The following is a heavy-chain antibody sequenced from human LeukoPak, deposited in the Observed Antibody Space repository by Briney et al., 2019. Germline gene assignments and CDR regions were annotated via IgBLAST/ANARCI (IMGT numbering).Heavy chain of an antibody. CDR2: ISWNSGSI. CDR3: AKDGLWFGEDYCYMDV. D-gene: IGHD3-10*01. CDR1: GFTFDDYA. V-gene: IGHV3-9*01. Sequence: GGSLRLSCAASGFTFDDYAMHWVRQAPGKGLEWVSGISWNSGSIGYADSVKGRFTISRDNAKNSLYLQMNSLRAEDTALYYCAKDGLWFGEDYCYMDVWGKGTTVTVSS. J-gene: IGHJ6*03.